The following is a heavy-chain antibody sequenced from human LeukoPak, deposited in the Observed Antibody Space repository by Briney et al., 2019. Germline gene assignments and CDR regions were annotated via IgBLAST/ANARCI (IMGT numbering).Heavy chain of an antibody. CDR2: ISGSGTNI. CDR3: AISANGGNSFWNY. CDR1: GFTFSDYY. Sequence: GGSLRLSCAAPGFTFSDYYMTWIRQAPGKGLEWVSYISGSGTNIDYADSVKGRFTISRDNAKNSVYLQMNSLRAEDTAVYYCAISANGGNSFWNYWGQGTLVTVSS. D-gene: IGHD4-23*01. J-gene: IGHJ4*02. V-gene: IGHV3-11*01.